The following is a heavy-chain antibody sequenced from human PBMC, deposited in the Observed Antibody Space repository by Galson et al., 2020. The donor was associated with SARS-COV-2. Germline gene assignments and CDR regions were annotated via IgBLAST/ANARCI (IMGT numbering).Heavy chain of an antibody. CDR2: SI. CDR3: AKLVGGSGSYYNTLDY. V-gene: IGHV3-9*01. Sequence: SIGYADSVKGRFTISRDNAKNSLYLQMNSLRAEDTALYYCAKLVGGSGSYYNTLDYWGQGTLVTVSS. D-gene: IGHD3-10*01. J-gene: IGHJ4*02.